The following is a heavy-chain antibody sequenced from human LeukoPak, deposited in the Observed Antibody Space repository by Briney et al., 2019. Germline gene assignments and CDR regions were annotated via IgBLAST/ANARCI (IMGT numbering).Heavy chain of an antibody. D-gene: IGHD3-3*01. CDR1: GGSFSGYY. J-gene: IGHJ5*02. V-gene: IGHV4-34*01. Sequence: SETLSLTRAVYGGSFSGYYWSWIRQPPGKGLEWIGEINHSGSTNYNPSLKSRVTISVDTSKNQFSLKLSSVTAADTAVYYCARETPEVRFLEWLFPNWFDPWGQGTLVTVSS. CDR2: INHSGST. CDR3: ARETPEVRFLEWLFPNWFDP.